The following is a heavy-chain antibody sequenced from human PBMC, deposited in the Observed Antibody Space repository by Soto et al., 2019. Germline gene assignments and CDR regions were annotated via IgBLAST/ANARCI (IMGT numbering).Heavy chain of an antibody. CDR1: GDTFSTYT. Sequence: SVKVSCKASGDTFSTYTITWMRQAPGQGLEWMGGIIPRSATSKYSQKFQGRVTITRDTSASTAYMELSSLRSEDTAVYYCARSIVVVTALDYWGQGTLVTVSS. CDR3: ARSIVVVTALDY. D-gene: IGHD2-21*02. J-gene: IGHJ4*02. CDR2: IIPRSATS. V-gene: IGHV1-69*05.